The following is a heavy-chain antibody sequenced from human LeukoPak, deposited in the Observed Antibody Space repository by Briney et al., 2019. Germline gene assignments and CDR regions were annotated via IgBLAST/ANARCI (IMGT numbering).Heavy chain of an antibody. J-gene: IGHJ1*01. CDR1: GGSFSGYY. V-gene: IGHV4-34*01. CDR2: INHSGST. Sequence: SETLSLTCAVYGGSFSGYYWSWIRQPPGKGLEWIGEINHSGSTNYNPSLKSRVTISVDTSKNQFSLKLSSVTAADTAVYYCARGFPKFYYDILTGYSPGYFQHWGQGTLVTVSS. D-gene: IGHD3-9*01. CDR3: ARGFPKFYYDILTGYSPGYFQH.